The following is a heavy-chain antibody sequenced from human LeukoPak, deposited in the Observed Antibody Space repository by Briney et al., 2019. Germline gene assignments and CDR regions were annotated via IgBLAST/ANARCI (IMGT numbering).Heavy chain of an antibody. Sequence: PSETLSLTCTVSGGSVSSGSYYWSWIRQPPGKGLEWIGYIYYSGSTNYNPSLKSRVTISVDTSKNQFSLRLSSVTAADTAVYYCARVPRYSGNYYGGEPTYYSDYWGQGTLVTVSS. J-gene: IGHJ4*02. CDR1: GGSVSSGSYY. V-gene: IGHV4-61*01. CDR3: ARVPRYSGNYYGGEPTYYSDY. D-gene: IGHD1-26*01. CDR2: IYYSGST.